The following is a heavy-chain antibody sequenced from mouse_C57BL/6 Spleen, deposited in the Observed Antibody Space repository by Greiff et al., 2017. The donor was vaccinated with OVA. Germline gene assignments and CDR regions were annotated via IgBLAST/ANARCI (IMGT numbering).Heavy chain of an antibody. D-gene: IGHD1-1*01. Sequence: QVQLQQPGAELVMPGASVKLSCRASGYTFTSYWMHWVKQRPGQGLEWIGEIDPSDSYTNYNQKFKGKSTLTVDKSSSTSYMQLSSLTSEDSAVYYCASGITTVVAHFGDWGQGTTLTVSS. CDR2: IDPSDSYT. J-gene: IGHJ2*01. CDR3: ASGITTVVAHFGD. V-gene: IGHV1-69*01. CDR1: GYTFTSYW.